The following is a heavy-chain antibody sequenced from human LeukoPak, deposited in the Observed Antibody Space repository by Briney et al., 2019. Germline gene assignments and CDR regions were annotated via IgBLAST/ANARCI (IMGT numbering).Heavy chain of an antibody. CDR2: INHSGST. J-gene: IGHJ4*02. V-gene: IGHV4-34*01. CDR1: GGSFSGYY. CDR3: ARDRIAVATFDY. D-gene: IGHD6-19*01. Sequence: SETLSLTCAVYGGSFSGYYWSWIRQPPGKGLEWIGEINHSGSTNYNPSLKSRVTISVDTSKNQFSLKLSSVTAADTAVYYCARDRIAVATFDYWGQGILVTVSS.